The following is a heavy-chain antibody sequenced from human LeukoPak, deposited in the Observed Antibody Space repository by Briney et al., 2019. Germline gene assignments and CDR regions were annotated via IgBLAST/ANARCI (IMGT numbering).Heavy chain of an antibody. V-gene: IGHV3-23*01. CDR2: ISGSGGST. J-gene: IGHJ6*03. CDR3: ARKSGIAVAGGYMDV. CDR1: GFTFSSYA. Sequence: GGSLTLSCAASGFTFSSYAMSWVRQAPGKGLEWVSAISGSGGSTYYADSVKGRFTISRDNSKNTLYLQMNTLRAEDTAVYYCARKSGIAVAGGYMDVWGKGTTVTVSS. D-gene: IGHD6-19*01.